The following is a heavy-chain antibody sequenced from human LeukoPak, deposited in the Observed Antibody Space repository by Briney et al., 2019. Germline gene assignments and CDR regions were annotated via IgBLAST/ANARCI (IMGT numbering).Heavy chain of an antibody. V-gene: IGHV3-33*08. CDR1: GFTFISYW. J-gene: IGHJ4*02. CDR3: ARDYYGSAIYYFDH. Sequence: GGSLRLSCAASGFTFISYWMHWVRQDPGKGLEWVAVIWYDGRNKYYADSVKGRFTISRDNSKNTLYLQMNSLRAEDTAMYYCARDYYGSAIYYFDHWGQGTLVTVSS. D-gene: IGHD3-10*01. CDR2: IWYDGRNK.